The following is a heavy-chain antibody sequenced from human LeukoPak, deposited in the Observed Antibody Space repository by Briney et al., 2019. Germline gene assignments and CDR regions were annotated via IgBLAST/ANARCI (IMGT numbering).Heavy chain of an antibody. D-gene: IGHD4-23*01. Sequence: GGSLRLSCAASGFTVSSNYMSWVRQAPGKGLEWVSVIYSGGSTYYADSAKGRFTISRHNSKNTLYLQMNSLRAEDTAVYYCARVIRWPTYYFDYWGQGTLVTVSS. V-gene: IGHV3-53*04. CDR2: IYSGGST. CDR1: GFTVSSNY. CDR3: ARVIRWPTYYFDY. J-gene: IGHJ4*02.